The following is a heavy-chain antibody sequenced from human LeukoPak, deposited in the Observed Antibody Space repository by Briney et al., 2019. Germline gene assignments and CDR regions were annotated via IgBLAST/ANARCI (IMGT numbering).Heavy chain of an antibody. CDR1: GYNFTNSW. D-gene: IGHD3/OR15-3a*01. V-gene: IGHV5-51*01. Sequence: GESLKISCKGSGYNFTNSWIAWVRQMPGKGLEWTGIIYAGDSDTTYSPSFQGQVTISADKSISTAYLQWSSLKASDTAMYYCARRPVGFGQYYFDYWGQGTLVT. CDR3: ARRPVGFGQYYFDY. CDR2: IYAGDSDT. J-gene: IGHJ4*02.